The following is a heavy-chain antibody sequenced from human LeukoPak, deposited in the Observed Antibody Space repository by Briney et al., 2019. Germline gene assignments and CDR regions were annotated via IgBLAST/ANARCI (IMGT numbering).Heavy chain of an antibody. Sequence: GGSLRLSCAASGFTFSSHEMNWVRQAPGKVLEWVSYISSSGSTIYYADSVKGRFTISRDNAKNSLYLQMNSLRAEDTAVYYCAGSMVRGVIPYYWGQGTLVTVSS. J-gene: IGHJ4*02. V-gene: IGHV3-48*03. CDR2: ISSSGSTI. CDR1: GFTFSSHE. D-gene: IGHD3-10*01. CDR3: AGSMVRGVIPYY.